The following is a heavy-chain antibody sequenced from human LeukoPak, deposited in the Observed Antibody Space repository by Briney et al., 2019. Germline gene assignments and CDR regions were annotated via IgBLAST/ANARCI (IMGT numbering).Heavy chain of an antibody. CDR2: INPNSGGT. V-gene: IGHV1-2*02. Sequence: ASVKVSCKASGYTFTGYYMHRVRQAPGQGLEWMGWINPNSGGTNYAQKFQGRVTMTRDTSISTAYMELSRLRSDDTAVYYCARDPGYSSGSHDYWGQGTLVTVSS. D-gene: IGHD6-19*01. CDR3: ARDPGYSSGSHDY. CDR1: GYTFTGYY. J-gene: IGHJ4*02.